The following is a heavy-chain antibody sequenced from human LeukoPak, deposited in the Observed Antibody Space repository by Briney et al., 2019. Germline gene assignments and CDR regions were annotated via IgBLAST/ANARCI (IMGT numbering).Heavy chain of an antibody. CDR1: GYTFTSYG. D-gene: IGHD3-10*01. V-gene: IGHV1-18*01. CDR3: ARVSLLWFGELLSDYFDY. CDR2: ISAYNGNT. Sequence: ASVKVSCKASGYTFTSYGISWVRQAPGQGLEWTGWISAYNGNTNYAQKLQGRVTMTTDTSTSTAYMELRSLRSDDTAVYYCARVSLLWFGELLSDYFDYWGQGTLVTVSS. J-gene: IGHJ4*02.